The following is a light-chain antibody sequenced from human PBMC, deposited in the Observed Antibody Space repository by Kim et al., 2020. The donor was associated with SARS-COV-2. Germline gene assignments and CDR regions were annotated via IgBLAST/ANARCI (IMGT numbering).Light chain of an antibody. J-gene: IGLJ2*01. Sequence: QSALTQPPSVSGSPGQSVTISCTGTSSDIGSYNRVSWYQLPPGTAPQLMVFEVSNRPSGLPDRFSGSKSGNTASLTISGLQAEDEADYYCSSYTSSSTLVFGGGTQLTVL. V-gene: IGLV2-18*02. CDR2: EVS. CDR3: SSYTSSSTLV. CDR1: SSDIGSYNR.